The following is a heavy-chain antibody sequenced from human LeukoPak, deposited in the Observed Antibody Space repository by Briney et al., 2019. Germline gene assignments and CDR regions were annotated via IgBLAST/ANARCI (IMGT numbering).Heavy chain of an antibody. CDR2: IYPGDSDT. D-gene: IGHD6-6*01. CDR1: GYSFTSYW. V-gene: IGHV5-51*01. CDR3: ARHLGSSSSVQQDGDY. Sequence: RRGESLKISCKGSGYSFTSYWIGWVRQMPGKGLEWMGIIYPGDSDTRYSPSFQGQVTISADKSISTAYLQWSSLRASDTAMYYCARHLGSSSSVQQDGDYWGQGTLVTVSS. J-gene: IGHJ4*02.